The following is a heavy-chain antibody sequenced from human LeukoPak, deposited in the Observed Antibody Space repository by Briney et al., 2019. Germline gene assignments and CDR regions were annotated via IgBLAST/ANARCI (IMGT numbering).Heavy chain of an antibody. Sequence: GGSLRLSCAAPGFTFSSYSMNWVRQAPGKGLEWVSSISSSSSYIYYADSVKGRFTISRDNAKNSLYLQMNSLRAEDTAVYYCARDRRYYYDSSGYYWGQGTLVTVSS. CDR1: GFTFSSYS. J-gene: IGHJ4*02. D-gene: IGHD3-22*01. CDR2: ISSSSSYI. V-gene: IGHV3-21*01. CDR3: ARDRRYYYDSSGYY.